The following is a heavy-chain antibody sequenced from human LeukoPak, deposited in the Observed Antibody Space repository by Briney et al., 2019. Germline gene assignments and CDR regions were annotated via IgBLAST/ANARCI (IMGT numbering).Heavy chain of an antibody. CDR2: IWPDGSYK. D-gene: IGHD3-16*01. V-gene: IGHV3-33*01. CDR3: ARAVGPFDY. J-gene: IGHJ4*02. CDR1: GFTFSTYG. Sequence: GGSLRLSCATSGFTFSTYGIHWVRQAPGKGLEWVAAIWPDGSYKYYADSVKGRFTISRDNSKNTVYLQMNTLRDEDTGVYYCARAVGPFDYWGQGTLVTVSS.